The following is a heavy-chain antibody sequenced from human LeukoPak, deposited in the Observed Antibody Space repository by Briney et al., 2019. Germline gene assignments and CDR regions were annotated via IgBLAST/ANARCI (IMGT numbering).Heavy chain of an antibody. Sequence: GGSLRLSCLTSGFTFSTNAMSWVRQAPGKGLEWISGISGSGASTYYADSVTGRFTISRDNSRNTLYLQMNSLRGDDTAVYYCAKDVGKWESLHFFDYWGQGTLVTVS. CDR1: GFTFSTNA. CDR3: AKDVGKWESLHFFDY. J-gene: IGHJ4*02. CDR2: ISGSGAST. V-gene: IGHV3-23*01. D-gene: IGHD1-26*01.